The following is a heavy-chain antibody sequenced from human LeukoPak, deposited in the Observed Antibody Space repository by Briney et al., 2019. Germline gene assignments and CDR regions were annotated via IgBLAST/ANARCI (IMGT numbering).Heavy chain of an antibody. CDR2: ISGSGGST. V-gene: IGHV3-23*01. D-gene: IGHD4-17*01. CDR3: AITTVTTSLFDY. J-gene: IGHJ4*02. Sequence: AGGSLRLSCAASGFTFSSYGMSWVRQAPGKGLEWVSAISGSGGSTYYADSVKGRFTISRDNSKNTLYLQTNSLRAEDTAVYYCAITTVTTSLFDYWGQGTLVTVSS. CDR1: GFTFSSYG.